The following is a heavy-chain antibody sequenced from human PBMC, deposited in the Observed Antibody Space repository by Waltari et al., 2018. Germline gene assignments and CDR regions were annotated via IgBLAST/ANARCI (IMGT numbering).Heavy chain of an antibody. CDR3: ARETSVCSGGSCYLYYFDY. CDR2: IYTSGST. Sequence: QVQLQESGPGLVKPSQTLSLTCPVSGCSISSGSYYWSWIRQPAGKGLEWIGRIYTSGSTNYNPSLKSRVTISVDTSKNQFSLKLSSVTAADTAVYYCARETSVCSGGSCYLYYFDYWGQGTLVTVSS. J-gene: IGHJ4*02. D-gene: IGHD2-15*01. CDR1: GCSISSGSYY. V-gene: IGHV4-61*02.